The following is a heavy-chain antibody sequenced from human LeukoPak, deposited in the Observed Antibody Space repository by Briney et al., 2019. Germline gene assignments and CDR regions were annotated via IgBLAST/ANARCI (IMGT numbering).Heavy chain of an antibody. J-gene: IGHJ6*03. V-gene: IGHV1-24*01. D-gene: IGHD5-12*01. CDR1: GYTLTELS. Sequence: ASVKVSCKVSGYTLTELSMHWVRQAPGKGLEWMGGFDPEDGETIYAQKFQGRVTMTEDTSTDTAYMELSSLRSEDTAVYYCATRADIVATIELGCYYMDVWGKGTTVTVSS. CDR2: FDPEDGET. CDR3: ATRADIVATIELGCYYMDV.